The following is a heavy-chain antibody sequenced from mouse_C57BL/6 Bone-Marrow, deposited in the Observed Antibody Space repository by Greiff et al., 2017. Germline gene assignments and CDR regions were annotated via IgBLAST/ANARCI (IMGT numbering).Heavy chain of an antibody. V-gene: IGHV1-81*01. CDR2: IYPRSGNT. J-gene: IGHJ2*01. CDR1: GSTFTSYG. CDR3: ARSPITTVVPFDY. D-gene: IGHD1-1*01. Sequence: VKLVESGAELARPGASVKLSCKASGSTFTSYGISWVKQRTGQGLEWIGEIYPRSGNTYYNEKFKGKATLTADKSSSTAYMELRSLTSEDSAVYFCARSPITTVVPFDYWGQGTTLTVSS.